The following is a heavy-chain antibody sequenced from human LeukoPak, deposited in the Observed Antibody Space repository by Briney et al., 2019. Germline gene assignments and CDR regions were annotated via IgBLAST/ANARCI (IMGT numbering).Heavy chain of an antibody. CDR3: AREGDYYYYMDV. CDR2: IRYDGRNK. CDR1: GFTFSSYG. J-gene: IGHJ6*03. V-gene: IGHV3-30*02. Sequence: PGGSLRLSCAASGFTFSSYGMHWVRQAPGKGLEWVAFIRYDGRNKYYADSVKGRFTISRDNSKNTLYVQMNSLRAEDTAIYYCAREGDYYYYMDVWGKGTTVTISS.